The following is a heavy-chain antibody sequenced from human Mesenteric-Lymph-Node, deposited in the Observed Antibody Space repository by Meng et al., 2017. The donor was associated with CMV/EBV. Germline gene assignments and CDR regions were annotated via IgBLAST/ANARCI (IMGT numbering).Heavy chain of an antibody. CDR1: GFTFNDYW. V-gene: IGHV3-7*01. D-gene: IGHD3-22*01. J-gene: IGHJ4*02. CDR2: IEGDGNTK. CDR3: ARSPHYYDTSGHDY. Sequence: GESLKISCTVSGFTFNDYWMSWVRQAPGKGLEWVADIEGDGNTKYYADSVKGRFTISRDNAKKALYLQMNALRVEDTAVYYCARSPHYYDTSGHDYWGQGTLVTVSS.